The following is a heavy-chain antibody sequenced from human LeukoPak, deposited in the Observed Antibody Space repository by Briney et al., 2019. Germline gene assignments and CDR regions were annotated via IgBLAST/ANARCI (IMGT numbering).Heavy chain of an antibody. CDR2: IYYSGST. J-gene: IGHJ5*02. D-gene: IGHD3-22*01. CDR1: GGSISSYY. Sequence: PSETLSLTCTVSGGSISSYYWSWIRQPPGKGLEWIGYIYYSGSTNYNPSLKSRVTISVDTSKNQFSLKLSSVTAADTAVYYGARGLAGLLYYYDSSGYRRFNWFDPWGQGTLVTVSP. CDR3: ARGLAGLLYYYDSSGYRRFNWFDP. V-gene: IGHV4-59*01.